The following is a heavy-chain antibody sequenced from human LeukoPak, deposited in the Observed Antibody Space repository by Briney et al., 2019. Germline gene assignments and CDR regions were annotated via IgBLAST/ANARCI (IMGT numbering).Heavy chain of an antibody. V-gene: IGHV3-7*01. Sequence: GGSLRLSCAASGFTFSGHWMSWVRQAQGKGLEWVANISQGGSDKYYVDSVKGRFTISRDNANNLLYLQMNSLRGEDTAVYYCTRDRSRAEDDWGQGTLVTVSS. D-gene: IGHD1-14*01. J-gene: IGHJ4*02. CDR1: GFTFSGHW. CDR2: ISQGGSDK. CDR3: TRDRSRAEDD.